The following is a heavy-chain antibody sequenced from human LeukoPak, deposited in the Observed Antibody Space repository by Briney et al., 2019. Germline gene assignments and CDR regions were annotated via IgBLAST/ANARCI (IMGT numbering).Heavy chain of an antibody. D-gene: IGHD3-10*01. CDR3: AKDPRYYYGSGRFFDY. V-gene: IGHV3-53*01. J-gene: IGHJ4*02. CDR2: IYSGGNT. Sequence: GGSLRLSCTVSGFTVSSNSMSWVRQAPGKGLEWVSFIYSGGNTHYSDSVKGRFTISRDNSKNTLYLQMNSLRAEDTAVYYCAKDPRYYYGSGRFFDYWGQGTLVTVSS. CDR1: GFTVSSNS.